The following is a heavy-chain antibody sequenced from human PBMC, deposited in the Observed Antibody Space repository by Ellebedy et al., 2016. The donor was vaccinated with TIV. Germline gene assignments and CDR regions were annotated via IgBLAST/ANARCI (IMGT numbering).Heavy chain of an antibody. CDR3: AREGSGGSWKT. V-gene: IGHV4-61*08. CDR2: IYYSGST. D-gene: IGHD2-15*01. J-gene: IGHJ5*02. CDR1: GGSISSGGYS. Sequence: SETLSLTXAVSGGSISSGGYSWSWIRQPPGKGLEWIGYIYYSGSTNYNPSLKSRVTISVDTSKNQFSLKLSSVTAADTAVYYCAREGSGGSWKTWGQGTLVTVSS.